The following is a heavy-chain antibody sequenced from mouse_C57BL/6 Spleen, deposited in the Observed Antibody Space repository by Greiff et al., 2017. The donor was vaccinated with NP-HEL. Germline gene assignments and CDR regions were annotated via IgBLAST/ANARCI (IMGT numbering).Heavy chain of an antibody. V-gene: IGHV1-4*01. D-gene: IGHD2-2*01. CDR1: GYTFTSYT. CDR3: AKGDYGYDGSDY. Sequence: QVQLQQSGAELARPGASVKMSCKASGYTFTSYTMHWVKQRPGQGLEWIGYINPSSGYTKYNQKFKDKATLTADKSSSTAYMQLSSLTSADSAVYYCAKGDYGYDGSDYWGQGTTLTVSS. CDR2: INPSSGYT. J-gene: IGHJ2*01.